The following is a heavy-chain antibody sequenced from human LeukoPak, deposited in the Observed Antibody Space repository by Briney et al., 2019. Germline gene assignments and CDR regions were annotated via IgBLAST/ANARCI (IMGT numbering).Heavy chain of an antibody. CDR1: GGSISSSSYY. D-gene: IGHD3-3*01. J-gene: IGHJ4*02. Sequence: PSETLSLTCTVSGGSISSSSYYWGWIRQPPGKGLEWIGSIYYSGSTYYNPSLKSRVTISVDTSKNQFSLKLSSVTAADTAVYYCATKITIFGVVIIGPHYFDYWGQGTLVTVSS. CDR2: IYYSGST. V-gene: IGHV4-39*07. CDR3: ATKITIFGVVIIGPHYFDY.